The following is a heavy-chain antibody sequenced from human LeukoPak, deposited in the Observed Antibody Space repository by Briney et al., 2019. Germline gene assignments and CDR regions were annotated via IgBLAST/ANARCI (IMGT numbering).Heavy chain of an antibody. CDR3: ARGPDYCSSTSCPHYYYYYGMDV. CDR1: GYTFTGYY. Sequence: ASVKVSCKASGYTFTGYYMHWVRQAPGQGLEWMGWINPNSGGTNYAQKFQGWVTMTRDTSISTAYMELSRLRSDDTAVYYCARGPDYCSSTSCPHYYYYYGMDVWGLGTTVTVSS. D-gene: IGHD2-2*01. CDR2: INPNSGGT. J-gene: IGHJ6*02. V-gene: IGHV1-2*04.